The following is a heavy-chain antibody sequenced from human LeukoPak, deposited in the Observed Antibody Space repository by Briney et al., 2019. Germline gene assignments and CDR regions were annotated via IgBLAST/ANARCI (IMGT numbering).Heavy chain of an antibody. CDR1: GFTFSDYY. CDR3: ARDHRSDMVLDY. V-gene: IGHV3-11*01. Sequence: GGSLRLSCAASGFTFSDYYMSWSRQAPGKGVGWVSYISSSGRAIYYADSVKGRFTISRDKARNSLYLHRKSLRAEETPGYYIARDHRSDMVLDYWGQGTLVTVSS. D-gene: IGHD2-8*01. J-gene: IGHJ4*02. CDR2: ISSSGRAI.